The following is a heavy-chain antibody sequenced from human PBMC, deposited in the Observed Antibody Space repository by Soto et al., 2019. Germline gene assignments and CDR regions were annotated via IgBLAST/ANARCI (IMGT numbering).Heavy chain of an antibody. V-gene: IGHV3-64D*06. CDR2: ISTNGGST. CDR3: VNKFNVDLVTDV. J-gene: IGHJ6*02. D-gene: IGHD4-4*01. CDR1: GFIFSSYA. Sequence: GGSLRLSCSASGFIFSSYAMHWVRQAPGKGLEYVSVISTNGGSTYYADSVKDRFTISRDNSKNTLYLHMSTLRAEDTAVYYCVNKFNVDLVTDVWGQGTTVTVSS.